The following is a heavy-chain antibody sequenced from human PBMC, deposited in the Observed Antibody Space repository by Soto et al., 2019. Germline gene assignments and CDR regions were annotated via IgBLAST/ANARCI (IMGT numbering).Heavy chain of an antibody. V-gene: IGHV1-18*01. CDR2: ISAYNGNT. Sequence: QVQLVQSGAEVKKPGASVKVSCKASGYTFTSYGISWVRQAPGQGLEWMGWISAYNGNTNYAQKLQGRVTMTTDTSTSTAYVELRSLRSDDTAVYYCAGGGDCTNGVCYTGWFDPWGQGTLVTVSS. CDR3: AGGGDCTNGVCYTGWFDP. D-gene: IGHD2-8*01. CDR1: GYTFTSYG. J-gene: IGHJ5*02.